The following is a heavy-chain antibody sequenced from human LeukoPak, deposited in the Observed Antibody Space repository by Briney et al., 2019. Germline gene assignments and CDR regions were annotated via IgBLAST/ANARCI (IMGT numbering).Heavy chain of an antibody. Sequence: SETLSLTCTVSGGSISSSSYYWGWIRQPPGKGLEWIGSIYYSGSTYYNPSLKSRVTISVDTSKNQFSLKLSSVTAADTAVYCCARQWLVSHWFDPWGQGTLVTVSS. CDR1: GGSISSSSYY. D-gene: IGHD6-19*01. J-gene: IGHJ5*02. CDR3: ARQWLVSHWFDP. V-gene: IGHV4-39*01. CDR2: IYYSGST.